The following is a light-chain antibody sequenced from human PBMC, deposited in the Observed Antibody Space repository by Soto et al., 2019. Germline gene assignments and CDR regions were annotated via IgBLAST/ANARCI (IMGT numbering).Light chain of an antibody. V-gene: IGLV1-47*01. CDR3: ATWDDSLSGYVV. CDR2: RNN. J-gene: IGLJ2*01. Sequence: QSVLTQPPSASGTPGQRVTISCSGSSSNIGSNYVYWYQQLPGTAPNLLIYRNNQRPSGVPDRFSGSKSGTSASLAISGLLSADDADYYCATWDDSLSGYVVFGGGTKLTVL. CDR1: SSNIGSNY.